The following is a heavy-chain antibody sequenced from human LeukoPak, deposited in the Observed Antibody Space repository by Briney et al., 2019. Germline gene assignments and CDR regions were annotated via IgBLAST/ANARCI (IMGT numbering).Heavy chain of an antibody. CDR3: AKKITSATSGYFDY. J-gene: IGHJ4*02. V-gene: IGHV3-23*01. CDR2: ISGSGGSS. Sequence: PGGSLRLSCAASGFTFSSYAMSWVRQAPGKGLEWVSAISGSGGSSYYADSVKGRFTISRDNSKNTLYLQMNSLRAEDTAVYYCAKKITSATSGYFDYWGQGTLVTVSS. D-gene: IGHD2-2*01. CDR1: GFTFSSYA.